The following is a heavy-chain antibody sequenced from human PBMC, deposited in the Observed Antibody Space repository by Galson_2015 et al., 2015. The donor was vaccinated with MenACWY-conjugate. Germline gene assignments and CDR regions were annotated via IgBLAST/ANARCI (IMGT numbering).Heavy chain of an antibody. CDR3: VKSKYSSSWYDDY. Sequence: SLRLSCAASGFTFSSYAMHWVRQAPGKGLEYVSAISSNGGSTYYADSVKGRFTISRDNSKNTLYLQMSSLRAEDTAVYYCVKSKYSSSWYDDYWGQGTLVTVSS. D-gene: IGHD6-13*01. J-gene: IGHJ4*02. V-gene: IGHV3-64D*06. CDR1: GFTFSSYA. CDR2: ISSNGGST.